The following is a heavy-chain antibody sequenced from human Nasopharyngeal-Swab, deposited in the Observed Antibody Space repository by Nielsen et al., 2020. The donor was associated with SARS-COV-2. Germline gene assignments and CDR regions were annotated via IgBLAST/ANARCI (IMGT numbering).Heavy chain of an antibody. CDR3: ARGWGFSYYYDSSGMNWFDP. V-gene: IGHV3-21*01. Sequence: VRQAPGKGLEWVSSISSSSSYIYYADSVKGRFTISRDNAKNSLYLQMNSLRAEDTAVYYCARGWGFSYYYDSSGMNWFDPWGQGTLVTVSS. CDR2: ISSSSSYI. D-gene: IGHD3-22*01. J-gene: IGHJ5*02.